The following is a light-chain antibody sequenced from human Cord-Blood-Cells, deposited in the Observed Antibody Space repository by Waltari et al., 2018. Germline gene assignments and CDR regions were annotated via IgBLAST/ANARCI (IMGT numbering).Light chain of an antibody. Sequence: DIQMTQSPSTLSASVGDRVTLTCRASQSISSWLAWYQQKPGKAPMLLIYDAYSLESGVPSRFSGSGSGTEFTLTISSLQPDDFATYYCQQYNSYPYTFGQGTKLEIK. J-gene: IGKJ2*01. CDR2: DAY. CDR3: QQYNSYPYT. CDR1: QSISSW. V-gene: IGKV1-5*01.